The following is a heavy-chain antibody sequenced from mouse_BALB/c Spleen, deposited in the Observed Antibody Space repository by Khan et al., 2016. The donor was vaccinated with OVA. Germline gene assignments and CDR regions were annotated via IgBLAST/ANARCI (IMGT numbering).Heavy chain of an antibody. D-gene: IGHD1-1*01. CDR1: GISITTGNYR. CDR2: IYYICPV. CDR3: AREYGSFYWFLDV. Sequence: QLEQSGPGLVKPSQTVSLTCTVTGISITTGNYRWSWHRPFPGNKLEWIVNIYYICPVTSHPSLPRRTTITSYSSKNQFFREMNSLTVEDTATYYCAREYGSFYWFLDVWGTGTTVTVSS. V-gene: IGHV3-5*02. J-gene: IGHJ1*03.